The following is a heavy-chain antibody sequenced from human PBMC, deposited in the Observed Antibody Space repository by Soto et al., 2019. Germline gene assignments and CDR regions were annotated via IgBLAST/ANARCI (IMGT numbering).Heavy chain of an antibody. Sequence: VGSLRLSCAASGFTFSSYGMHWVRQAPGKGLEWVAVIWYDGSNKYYADSVKGRFTISRDNSKNTLYLQMNSLRAEDTAVYYCARSGRYCSGGSCYSGWFDPWGQGTLVTVSS. V-gene: IGHV3-33*01. CDR1: GFTFSSYG. CDR3: ARSGRYCSGGSCYSGWFDP. D-gene: IGHD2-15*01. CDR2: IWYDGSNK. J-gene: IGHJ5*02.